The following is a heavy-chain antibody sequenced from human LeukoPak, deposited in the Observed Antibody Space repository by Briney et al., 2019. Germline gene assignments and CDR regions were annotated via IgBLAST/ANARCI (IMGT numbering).Heavy chain of an antibody. Sequence: SVKVSCKASGGTFSSYAISWVRQAPGQGLEWMGGIIPIFGTANYAQKFQGRVTITADESTSTAYMELSSLRSEDTAVYYCAREAAAGTQLDYWGQGTLVTVSS. V-gene: IGHV1-69*13. J-gene: IGHJ4*02. CDR1: GGTFSSYA. CDR2: IIPIFGTA. D-gene: IGHD6-13*01. CDR3: AREAAAGTQLDY.